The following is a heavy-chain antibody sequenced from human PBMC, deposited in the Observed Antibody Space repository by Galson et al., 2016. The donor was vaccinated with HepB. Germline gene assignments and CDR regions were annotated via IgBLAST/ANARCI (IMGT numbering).Heavy chain of an antibody. Sequence: SLRLSCAASGFTFRSYGMHWVRQAPGKGLEWVAVISYDGSNTYYADSVKGRFTISRDNSKNTLSLQMNSLRAEDTAVYYCAKDQAWWLQSMTQFDYWGQGTLVTVSS. J-gene: IGHJ4*02. CDR3: AKDQAWWLQSMTQFDY. D-gene: IGHD5-24*01. V-gene: IGHV3-30*18. CDR1: GFTFRSYG. CDR2: ISYDGSNT.